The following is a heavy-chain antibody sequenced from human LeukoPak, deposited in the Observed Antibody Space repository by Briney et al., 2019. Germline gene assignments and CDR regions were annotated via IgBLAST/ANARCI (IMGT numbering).Heavy chain of an antibody. CDR1: GGSISSYY. D-gene: IGHD3-10*01. CDR2: IYYSGST. V-gene: IGHV4-59*01. Sequence: SETLSLTCTVSGGSISSYYWSWIRQPPGKGLEWIGYIYYSGSTNYNPSLKSRVTISVDTSKNQFSLKLSSVTAADTAVYYCARTMVRGARFDYWGQGTLVTVSS. J-gene: IGHJ4*02. CDR3: ARTMVRGARFDY.